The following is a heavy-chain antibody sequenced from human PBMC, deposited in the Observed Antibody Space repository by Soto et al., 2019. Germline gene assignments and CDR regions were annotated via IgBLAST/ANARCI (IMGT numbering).Heavy chain of an antibody. J-gene: IGHJ5*02. CDR1: GTSISSTFW. Sequence: PSETLSLTCVVSGTSISSTFWWTWVRQAPGKGLEWIGEMYHSGTAKYNPSLKSRVTISVDTSKNQFSLKLSSVTAADTAVYYCALGKRCSSTSCFEGGNWFDPWGQGTLVTVSS. CDR2: MYHSGTA. V-gene: IGHV4-4*02. CDR3: ALGKRCSSTSCFEGGNWFDP. D-gene: IGHD2-2*01.